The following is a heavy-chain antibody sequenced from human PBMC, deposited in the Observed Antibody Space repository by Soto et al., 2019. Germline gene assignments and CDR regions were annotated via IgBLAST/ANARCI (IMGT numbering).Heavy chain of an antibody. V-gene: IGHV3-23*01. Sequence: PGGSLRLSCAASGFTFSSYAMSWVRQAPGKGQERVSAISGSGGSTYYADTVKGRFTISRDNSKNMLYLQMNSLRAEDTAVYFFSLAIAYCGGDCYDAFDIWGQGTMVTVSS. CDR2: ISGSGGST. CDR3: SLAIAYCGGDCYDAFDI. D-gene: IGHD2-21*01. CDR1: GFTFSSYA. J-gene: IGHJ3*02.